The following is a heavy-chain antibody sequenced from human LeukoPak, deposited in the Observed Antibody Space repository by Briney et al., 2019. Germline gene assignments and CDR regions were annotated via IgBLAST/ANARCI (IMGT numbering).Heavy chain of an antibody. CDR1: GFTFSSYW. V-gene: IGHV3-74*01. CDR2: INTDGSSL. J-gene: IGHJ4*02. CDR3: ARDGP. Sequence: GGSLRLSCAASGFTFSSYWMYWVRQAPGKGLVWVSRINTDGSSLNYADSVKGRFTTSRDNAKNTLYLQMNSLGAEDTAVYYCARDGPGGQGTLVTVSS.